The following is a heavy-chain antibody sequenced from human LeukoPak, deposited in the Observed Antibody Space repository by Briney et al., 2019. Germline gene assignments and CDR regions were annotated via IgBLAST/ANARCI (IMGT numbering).Heavy chain of an antibody. CDR3: AREDSSSWYGGRYFDY. CDR2: IYHSGST. Sequence: SGTLSLTCAVSGGSISSSNWWSWVRQPPGKGLEWIGEIYHSGSTNYNPSLKSRVTISVDKSKNQFSLKLSSVTAADTAVYYCAREDSSSWYGGRYFDYWGQGTLVTVSS. V-gene: IGHV4-4*02. D-gene: IGHD6-13*01. CDR1: GGSISSSNW. J-gene: IGHJ4*02.